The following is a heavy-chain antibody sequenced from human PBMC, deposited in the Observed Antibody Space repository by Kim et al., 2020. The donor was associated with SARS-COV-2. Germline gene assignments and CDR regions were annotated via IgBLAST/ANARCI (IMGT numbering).Heavy chain of an antibody. CDR1: GGSFSGYY. Sequence: SETLSLTCAVYGGSFSGYYWSWIRQPPGKGLEWIGEINHSGSTNYNPSLKSRVTISVDTSKNQFSLKLSSVTAADTAVYYCARDRDDVLMVYASYGMDVWGQGTTVTVSS. J-gene: IGHJ6*02. V-gene: IGHV4-34*01. CDR3: ARDRDDVLMVYASYGMDV. D-gene: IGHD2-8*01. CDR2: INHSGST.